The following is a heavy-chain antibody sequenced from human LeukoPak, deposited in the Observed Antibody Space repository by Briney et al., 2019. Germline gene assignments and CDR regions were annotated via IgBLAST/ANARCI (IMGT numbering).Heavy chain of an antibody. CDR1: GFNFGSYY. J-gene: IGHJ5*02. V-gene: IGHV3-23*01. Sequence: GESLKISCAASGFNFGSYYMTWVRQAPGKGLEWVSVISDSGGSIYYADSVKGRFTVSRDNSRNTLYLQMNSLRAEDTALYYCAKKIGTGPGHNWFDPWGQGILVTVSS. CDR2: ISDSGGSI. CDR3: AKKIGTGPGHNWFDP. D-gene: IGHD2-8*02.